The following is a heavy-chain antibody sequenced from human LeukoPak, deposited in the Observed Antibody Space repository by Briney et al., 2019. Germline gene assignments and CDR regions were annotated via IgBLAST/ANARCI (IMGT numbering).Heavy chain of an antibody. Sequence: GGSLRLSCTVSGFSVSSNSMSWVRQAPGKGLEWVSFIYSDNTHYSDSVKGRFTISRDNSKNTLYLQMNSLRAEDTAVYYCARALGDSSGYYYDPSALNFDYWGQGTLVTVSS. CDR1: GFSVSSNS. D-gene: IGHD3-22*01. CDR2: IYSDNT. J-gene: IGHJ4*02. CDR3: ARALGDSSGYYYDPSALNFDY. V-gene: IGHV3-53*01.